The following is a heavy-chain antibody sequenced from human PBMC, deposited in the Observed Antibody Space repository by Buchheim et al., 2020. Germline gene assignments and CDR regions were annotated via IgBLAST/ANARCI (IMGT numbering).Heavy chain of an antibody. CDR1: GGSISSSSYY. CDR2: IYYSGST. V-gene: IGHV4-39*01. Sequence: QLQLQESGPGLVKPSETLSLTCTVSGGSISSSSYYWGWIRQPPGKGLEWIGSIYYSGSTYYNPSLKSRVTISVDTSKNQFSLKLSSVTAADTAVYYCARHDRCSGGSCYTGLRDFDYWGQGTL. D-gene: IGHD2-15*01. CDR3: ARHDRCSGGSCYTGLRDFDY. J-gene: IGHJ4*02.